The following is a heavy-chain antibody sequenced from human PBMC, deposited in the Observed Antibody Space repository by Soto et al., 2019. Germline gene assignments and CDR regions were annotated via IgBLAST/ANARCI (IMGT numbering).Heavy chain of an antibody. J-gene: IGHJ4*02. V-gene: IGHV3-7*05. CDR3: AKRVSSSAGFYVFDY. D-gene: IGHD6-6*01. CDR1: GFTFSSYW. CDR2: IKQDGSEK. Sequence: GGSLRLSCAASGFTFSSYWMSWVRQAPGKGLEWVANIKQDGSEKYYVDSVKGRFTISRDNAKNSLYLQMNSLRAEDTAVYYCAKRVSSSAGFYVFDYWGQGTLVTVSS.